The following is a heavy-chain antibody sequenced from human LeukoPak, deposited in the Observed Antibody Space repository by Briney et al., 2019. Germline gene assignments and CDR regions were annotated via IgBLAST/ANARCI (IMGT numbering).Heavy chain of an antibody. D-gene: IGHD3-22*01. Sequence: PSETLSLTCTVSGGSISSYYWSWIRQPAGKGLEWIGRIYTSGSTNYNPSLKSRVTMSVDKSKNQFSLKLSSVTAADTAVYYCASGYYDSSGYFVDYWGQGTLVTVSS. J-gene: IGHJ4*02. V-gene: IGHV4-4*07. CDR3: ASGYYDSSGYFVDY. CDR2: IYTSGST. CDR1: GGSISSYY.